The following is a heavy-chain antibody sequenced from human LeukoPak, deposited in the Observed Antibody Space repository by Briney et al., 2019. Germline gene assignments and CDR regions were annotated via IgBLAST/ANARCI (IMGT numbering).Heavy chain of an antibody. D-gene: IGHD3-9*01. CDR3: ARDGDYDILTGYYLSPLFDY. V-gene: IGHV1-18*01. Sequence: GASVKVSCKASGYTFTSYGISGVRQAPGQGLEWMGWISAYNGNTNYAQKLQGRVTMTTDTSTSTAYMELRSLRSDDTAVYYYARDGDYDILTGYYLSPLFDYWGQGTLVTVCS. CDR2: ISAYNGNT. J-gene: IGHJ4*02. CDR1: GYTFTSYG.